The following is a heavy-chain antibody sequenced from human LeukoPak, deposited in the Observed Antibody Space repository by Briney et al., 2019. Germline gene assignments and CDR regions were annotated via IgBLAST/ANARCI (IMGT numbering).Heavy chain of an antibody. CDR2: MNTNSGNT. D-gene: IGHD3-10*01. CDR1: GYTFTNYD. CDR3: ARVGYSSGTLGYWFDS. J-gene: IGHJ5*01. Sequence: ASVKVSCKASGYTFTNYDINWVRQATGQGHEWMGWMNTNSGNTGHAQKFQGRVTMTRNTSISTAYMELSSLTSGDTAVYYCARVGYSSGTLGYWFDSWGQGTLVTVSS. V-gene: IGHV1-8*01.